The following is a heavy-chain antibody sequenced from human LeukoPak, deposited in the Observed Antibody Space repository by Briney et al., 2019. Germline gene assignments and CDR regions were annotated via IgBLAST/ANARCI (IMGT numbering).Heavy chain of an antibody. CDR3: ARHQAACFWY. Sequence: SETLSLTCTVSGGSISSYYWGWIRQPPGKGLEWIGSIYYSGSTYYNPSLKSRVTISVDTSKSQFSLKLSSVTAADTAVYYCARHQAACFWYWGQGTLVTVSS. CDR1: GGSISSYY. V-gene: IGHV4-39*01. D-gene: IGHD6-13*01. J-gene: IGHJ4*02. CDR2: IYYSGST.